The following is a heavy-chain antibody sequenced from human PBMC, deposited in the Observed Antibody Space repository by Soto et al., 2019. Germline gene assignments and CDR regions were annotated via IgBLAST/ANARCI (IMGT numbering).Heavy chain of an antibody. CDR1: GGTFSSYA. CDR3: ARAEFDYYDSSGYYCGWFDP. V-gene: IGHV1-69*01. Sequence: QVQLVQSGAEVKKPGSSVKVSCKASGGTFSSYAISWVRQAPGQGLEWMGGIIPIFGTANYAQKFQGRVTITADESTSTAYMELSSLRSEETAVYYCARAEFDYYDSSGYYCGWFDPWGQGTLVTVSS. CDR2: IIPIFGTA. J-gene: IGHJ5*02. D-gene: IGHD3-22*01.